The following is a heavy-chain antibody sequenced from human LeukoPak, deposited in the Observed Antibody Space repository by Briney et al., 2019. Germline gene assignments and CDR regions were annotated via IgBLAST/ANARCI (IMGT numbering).Heavy chain of an antibody. Sequence: GGSLRHSCAASGFTVSSNYMSRVRQAPGKGLEWVSVIYSVGSTYYADSVKGRFTISRDNSKNTLYLQMNSLRAEDTAVYYCARALRATTDAFDIWGQGTMVTFSS. CDR1: GFTVSSNY. V-gene: IGHV3-53*01. CDR2: IYSVGST. J-gene: IGHJ3*02. D-gene: IGHD5-12*01. CDR3: ARALRATTDAFDI.